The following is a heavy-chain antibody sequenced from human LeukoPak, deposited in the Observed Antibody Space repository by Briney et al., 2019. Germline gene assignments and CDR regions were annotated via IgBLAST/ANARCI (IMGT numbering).Heavy chain of an antibody. V-gene: IGHV3-23*01. D-gene: IGHD6-19*01. CDR2: ASIGGNT. CDR1: GFIFSTYA. J-gene: IGHJ4*02. CDR3: ARIVQWPKGFDH. Sequence: GGSLRLSCTASGFIFSTYAMTWVSQAPGKGLEYVSAASIGGNTFYADSVKGGFTFSRDNSKNTLYLQMSSLRVEDTAAYYCARIVQWPKGFDHWGQGTLVTVSS.